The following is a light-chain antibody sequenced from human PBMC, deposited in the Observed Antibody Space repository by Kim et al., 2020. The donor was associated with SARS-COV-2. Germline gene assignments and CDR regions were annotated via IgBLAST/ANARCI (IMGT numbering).Light chain of an antibody. Sequence: VSPGQTASITCSGDKLGDKFTCWYQQKPGQSPVLVIYQDNKRPSGIPERFSGSNSGNTATLTISGTQAMDEADYYCQAWDTTTAVFGGGTQLTVL. CDR3: QAWDTTTAV. CDR2: QDN. CDR1: KLGDKF. J-gene: IGLJ2*01. V-gene: IGLV3-1*01.